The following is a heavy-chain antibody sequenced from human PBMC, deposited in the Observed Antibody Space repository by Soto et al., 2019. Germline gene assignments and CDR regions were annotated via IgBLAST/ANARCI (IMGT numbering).Heavy chain of an antibody. D-gene: IGHD3-3*01. J-gene: IGHJ4*02. V-gene: IGHV4-34*01. CDR1: GGSFSGYY. CDR2: INHSGST. CDR3: ARANFGGYYQFDY. Sequence: QVQLQQWGAGLLKPSETLSLTCAVYGGSFSGYYWSWIRQPPGKGLEWTGEINHSGSTNYNPSLKSRVTISVDTSKNQFSLKLSSVTAADTAVYYCARANFGGYYQFDYWGQGTLVTVSS.